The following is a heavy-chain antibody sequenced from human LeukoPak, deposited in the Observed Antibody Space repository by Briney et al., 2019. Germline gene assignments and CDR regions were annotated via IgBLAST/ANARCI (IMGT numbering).Heavy chain of an antibody. CDR3: AKDGDPDY. Sequence: PSETLSLTCAVYGGSFSGYYWSWIRQPPGKGLEWIGEINHSGSSNYNPSLKSRVTISVDTSKNQFSLKLSSVTAADTAVYYCAKDGDPDYWGQGTLVTVSS. V-gene: IGHV4-34*01. CDR1: GGSFSGYY. D-gene: IGHD4-17*01. J-gene: IGHJ4*02. CDR2: INHSGSS.